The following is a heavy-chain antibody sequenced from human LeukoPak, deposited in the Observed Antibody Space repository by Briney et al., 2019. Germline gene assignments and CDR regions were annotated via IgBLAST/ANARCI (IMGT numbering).Heavy chain of an antibody. D-gene: IGHD1-26*01. CDR1: GFTFDDYA. Sequence: GGSLRLSCAASGFTFDDYAMHWVRQAPGKGLEWVSGISWNSGNIGYADSVKGRFTISRDNAKNSLYLQMNSLRAEDTAVYYCARDIVGATGDAFDIWGQGTMVTVSS. V-gene: IGHV3-9*01. CDR3: ARDIVGATGDAFDI. J-gene: IGHJ3*02. CDR2: ISWNSGNI.